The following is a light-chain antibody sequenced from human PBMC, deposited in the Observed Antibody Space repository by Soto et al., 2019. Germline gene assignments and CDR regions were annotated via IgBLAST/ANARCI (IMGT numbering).Light chain of an antibody. CDR1: RIDVVGFNY. J-gene: IGLJ1*01. Sequence: QSALTQPASVSGSPGQSITISCTGTRIDVVGFNYVSWYQQHPGKVPKLMIYDVNNRPSGVSNRFSGSKSGSTASLTISGLQAEDEADYYCSSYTNSIYVFGTGTKVTVL. CDR2: DVN. V-gene: IGLV2-14*01. CDR3: SSYTNSIYV.